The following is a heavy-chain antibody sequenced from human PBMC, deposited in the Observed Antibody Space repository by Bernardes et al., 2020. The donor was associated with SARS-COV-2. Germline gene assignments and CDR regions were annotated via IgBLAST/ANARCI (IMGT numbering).Heavy chain of an antibody. CDR1: GFIVSNKY. Sequence: GGSLRLSCAASGFIVSNKYMTWVRQAPGKGLEWVSVIYSDGTTFYTDSVKGRFSISRDNSKNTLDLQMSSLRAEDTAVYYCVKEKVGPVDHYYYAMDVWGQGTTVIVSS. V-gene: IGHV3-66*02. D-gene: IGHD1-26*01. CDR2: IYSDGTT. CDR3: VKEKVGPVDHYYYAMDV. J-gene: IGHJ6*02.